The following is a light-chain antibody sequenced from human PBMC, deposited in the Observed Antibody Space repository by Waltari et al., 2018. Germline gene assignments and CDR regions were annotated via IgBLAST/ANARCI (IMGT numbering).Light chain of an antibody. CDR1: SSDVGGYNY. J-gene: IGLJ3*02. CDR2: DVT. CDR3: CSYAGSITFWV. Sequence: QSALTQPRSVSGSPGQSVTISCTGTSSDVGGYNYVSWYQHHPGKAPNLIIYDVTKRTSGGPDLFSASKSDNTASLTISGLQAEDEADYYCCSYAGSITFWVFGGGTKLTVL. V-gene: IGLV2-11*01.